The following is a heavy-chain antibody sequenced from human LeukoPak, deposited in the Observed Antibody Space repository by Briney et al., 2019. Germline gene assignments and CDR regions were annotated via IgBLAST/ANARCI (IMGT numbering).Heavy chain of an antibody. D-gene: IGHD1-26*01. J-gene: IGHJ4*02. CDR1: GGSISSSSYY. V-gene: IGHV4-39*07. Sequence: SETLSLTCTVSGGSISSSSYYWGWIRQPPGKGLEWIGSIYYSGSTYYNPSLKSRVTISVDTSKNQFSLKLSSVTAADTAVYYCAREAGGSYFNYYFDYWGQGTLVTVSS. CDR2: IYYSGST. CDR3: AREAGGSYFNYYFDY.